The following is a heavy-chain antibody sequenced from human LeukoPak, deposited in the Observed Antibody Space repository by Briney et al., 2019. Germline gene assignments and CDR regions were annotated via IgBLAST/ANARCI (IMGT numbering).Heavy chain of an antibody. J-gene: IGHJ6*02. CDR2: IIPIFGTA. V-gene: IGHV1-69*13. CDR1: GGTFGSYA. D-gene: IGHD3-9*01. Sequence: SVKVSCKASGGTFGSYAISWVRQAPGHGLEWMGGIIPIFGTATYAQKFQGRVTITADESTSTAYMELSSLRSEDTAVFYCARRRIRYFDYYYYGMDVWGQGTTVTVSS. CDR3: ARRRIRYFDYYYYGMDV.